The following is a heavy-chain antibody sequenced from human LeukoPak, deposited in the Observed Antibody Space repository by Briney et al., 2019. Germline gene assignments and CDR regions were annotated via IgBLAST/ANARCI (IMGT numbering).Heavy chain of an antibody. V-gene: IGHV3-23*01. J-gene: IGHJ4*02. CDR2: ISGSGDYT. CDR3: AKYSGSYTYYFDS. Sequence: GGSLRLSCVASGLTFSSYAMSWVRQAPGKGLEWVSAISGSGDYTYAADSVKGRFTISRDNSKNTLYLQMNSLRAEDTAVYYCAKYSGSYTYYFDSWGQGTLVTVSS. CDR1: GLTFSSYA. D-gene: IGHD1-26*01.